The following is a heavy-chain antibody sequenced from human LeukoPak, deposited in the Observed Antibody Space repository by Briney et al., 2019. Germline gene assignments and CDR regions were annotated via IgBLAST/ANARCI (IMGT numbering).Heavy chain of an antibody. D-gene: IGHD5-12*01. Sequence: GGSLRLSCAASGFTFSSYAMSWVRQAPGKGLEWVSAISGSGGSTYYADSVKGRFTISRDNSKNTLYLQMNSLRAEDTAVYYCAKSRTYSGYGNIDYWGQGTLVTVSS. J-gene: IGHJ4*02. CDR2: ISGSGGST. CDR1: GFTFSSYA. V-gene: IGHV3-23*01. CDR3: AKSRTYSGYGNIDY.